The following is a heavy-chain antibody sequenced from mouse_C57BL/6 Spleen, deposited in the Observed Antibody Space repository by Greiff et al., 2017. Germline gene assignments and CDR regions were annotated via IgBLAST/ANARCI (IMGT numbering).Heavy chain of an antibody. V-gene: IGHV5-17*01. CDR3: ARPGGDLYAMEY. Sequence: EVNVVESGGGLVKPGGSLKLSCAASGFTFSDYGMHWVRQAPEKGLEWVAYISSGSSTIYYADTVKGRFTISRDNAKNTLFLQMTSLRSEDTAMYYCARPGGDLYAMEYWGQGTSVTVSS. D-gene: IGHD2-13*01. CDR1: GFTFSDYG. CDR2: ISSGSSTI. J-gene: IGHJ4*01.